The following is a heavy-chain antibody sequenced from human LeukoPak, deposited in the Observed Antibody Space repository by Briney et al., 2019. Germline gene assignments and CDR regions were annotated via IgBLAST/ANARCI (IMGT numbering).Heavy chain of an antibody. CDR2: ISYDGSNK. Sequence: SGGSLRLSCAASGFTFSSYGMHWVRQAPGKGLEWVAVISYDGSNKYYADSVKGRFTISRDNSKNTLYLQMNSLRAEDTAVYYCAKAKGFGRKGSGAFDIWGQGTMVTASS. D-gene: IGHD3-10*01. J-gene: IGHJ3*02. CDR3: AKAKGFGRKGSGAFDI. V-gene: IGHV3-30*18. CDR1: GFTFSSYG.